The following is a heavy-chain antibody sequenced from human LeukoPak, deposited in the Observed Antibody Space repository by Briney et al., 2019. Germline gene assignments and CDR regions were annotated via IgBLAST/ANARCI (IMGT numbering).Heavy chain of an antibody. CDR1: GFTFSSYG. V-gene: IGHV3-30*02. CDR3: AKVGGSRDIVVVVAPKEDQFDY. J-gene: IGHJ4*02. CDR2: IRYDGSNK. Sequence: PGGSLRLSCAASGFTFSSYGMHWVRQAPGKGLEWVAFIRYDGSNKYYADSVKGRFTISRDNSKNTLYLQMNSLRAEDTAVYYCAKVGGSRDIVVVVAPKEDQFDYWGQGTLVTVSS. D-gene: IGHD2-15*01.